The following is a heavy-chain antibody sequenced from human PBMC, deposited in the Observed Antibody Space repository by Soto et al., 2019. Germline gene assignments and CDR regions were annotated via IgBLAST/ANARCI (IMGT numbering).Heavy chain of an antibody. J-gene: IGHJ6*02. V-gene: IGHV1-18*04. D-gene: IGHD3-3*01. CDR1: GCTFTSYG. CDR3: ARDNYYDFCSGYPRAYYYYGMDV. CDR2: ISAYNGNT. Sequence: ASVKVSCKASGCTFTSYGISWVRQAPGQGLEWMGWISAYNGNTNYAQKLQGRVTMTTDTSTSTAYMELRSLRSDDTAVYYCARDNYYDFCSGYPRAYYYYGMDVWGQGTTVTVSS.